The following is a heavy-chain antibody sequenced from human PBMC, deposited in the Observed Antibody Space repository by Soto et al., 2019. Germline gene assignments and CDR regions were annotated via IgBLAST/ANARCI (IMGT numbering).Heavy chain of an antibody. J-gene: IGHJ5*02. D-gene: IGHD3-22*01. CDR3: ARGVNYYDSSGSSWFDP. CDR1: GGSISSGDYY. V-gene: IGHV4-30-4*01. Sequence: TLSLTCTVSGGSISSGDYYWSWIRQPPGKGLEWIGYIYYSGSTYYNPSLKSRVTISVDTSKNQFSLKLSSVTAADTAVYYCARGVNYYDSSGSSWFDPWGQGALVTVS. CDR2: IYYSGST.